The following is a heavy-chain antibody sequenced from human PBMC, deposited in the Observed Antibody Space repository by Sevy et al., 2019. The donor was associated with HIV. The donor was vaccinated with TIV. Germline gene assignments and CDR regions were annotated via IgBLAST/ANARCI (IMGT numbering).Heavy chain of an antibody. D-gene: IGHD5-18*01. CDR1: GGSISSSNW. Sequence: SETLSLTCAVSGGSISSSNWWSWVRQPPGKGLVWIGEIYHSGSTNYNPSLKSRVTISVDKSKNQFSLKLSSVTAADTAVYYCARVGDTAMAGEVDYYYGMDVWGQGTTVTVSS. V-gene: IGHV4-4*02. J-gene: IGHJ6*02. CDR2: IYHSGST. CDR3: ARVGDTAMAGEVDYYYGMDV.